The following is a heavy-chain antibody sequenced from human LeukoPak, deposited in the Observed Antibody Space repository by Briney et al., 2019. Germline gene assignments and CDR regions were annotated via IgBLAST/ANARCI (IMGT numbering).Heavy chain of an antibody. J-gene: IGHJ4*02. Sequence: PGGSLRLSCAASGFTFDDDGMSWVRQAPGKGLEWVSGINWNGGSTGYADSVKGRFTISRDNAKNSLYLQMNSLRAEDTALYYCARSPQQWELPDFDYWGQGTLVTVSS. V-gene: IGHV3-20*04. CDR3: ARSPQQWELPDFDY. CDR1: GFTFDDDG. D-gene: IGHD1-26*01. CDR2: INWNGGST.